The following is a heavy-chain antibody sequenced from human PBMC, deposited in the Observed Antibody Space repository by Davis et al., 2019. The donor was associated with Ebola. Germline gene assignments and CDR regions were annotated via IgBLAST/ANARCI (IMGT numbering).Heavy chain of an antibody. CDR2: IYHSGST. D-gene: IGHD6-6*01. V-gene: IGHV4-30-2*01. Sequence: PSETLSLTCAVSGGSISSGGYSWSWIRQPPGKGLEWIGYIYHSGSTNYNPSLKSRVTISVDTSKNQFSLKLSSVTAADTAVYYCARGFIARPLRYYGMDVWGQGTTVTVSS. CDR1: GGSISSGGYS. J-gene: IGHJ6*02. CDR3: ARGFIARPLRYYGMDV.